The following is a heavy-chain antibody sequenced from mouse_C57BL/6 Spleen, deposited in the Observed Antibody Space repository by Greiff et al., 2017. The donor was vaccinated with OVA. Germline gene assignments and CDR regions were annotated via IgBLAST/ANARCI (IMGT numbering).Heavy chain of an antibody. CDR3: AREGRLPFAY. D-gene: IGHD3-2*02. Sequence: EVQLQESGPGLVKPSQSLSLTCSVTGYSITSGYYWNWIRQFPGNKLEWMGYISYDGSNNYNPSLKNRISITRDTSKNQFFLKLNSVTTEDTATYYCAREGRLPFAYWGQGTLVTVSA. CDR1: GYSITSGYY. CDR2: ISYDGSN. V-gene: IGHV3-6*01. J-gene: IGHJ3*01.